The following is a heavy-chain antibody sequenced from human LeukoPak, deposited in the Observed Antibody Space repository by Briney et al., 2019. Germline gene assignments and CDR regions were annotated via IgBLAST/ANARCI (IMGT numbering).Heavy chain of an antibody. CDR2: ISYDGYNQ. J-gene: IGHJ4*02. CDR3: ARAALYSSSFYSGLPTH. V-gene: IGHV3-30-3*01. D-gene: IGHD6-6*01. CDR1: GFTFSSYA. Sequence: GGSLRLSCAASGFTFSSYAMHWVRQAPGKGLEWVAVISYDGYNQYYADSVKGRFTISRDNSKNTLYLQMNSLRAEDTAVYYCARAALYSSSFYSGLPTHWGQGTLVTVSS.